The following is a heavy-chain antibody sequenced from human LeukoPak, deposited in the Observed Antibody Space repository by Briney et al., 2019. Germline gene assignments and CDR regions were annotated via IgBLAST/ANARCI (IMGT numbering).Heavy chain of an antibody. J-gene: IGHJ4*02. CDR3: AKFTRSLVIAPDDY. CDR2: ISGSGGST. Sequence: PGGSLRLSCAASGFTFSSYAMSWVRQAPGKGLEGVSAISGSGGSTYYADSVKGRFTISRDNSKNTLYLQVNSLRAEDTAVYYCAKFTRSLVIAPDDYWGQGTLVTVSS. CDR1: GFTFSSYA. D-gene: IGHD3-9*01. V-gene: IGHV3-23*01.